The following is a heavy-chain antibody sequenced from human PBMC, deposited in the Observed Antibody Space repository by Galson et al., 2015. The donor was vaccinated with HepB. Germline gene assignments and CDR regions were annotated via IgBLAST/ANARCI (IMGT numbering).Heavy chain of an antibody. J-gene: IGHJ6*03. CDR2: IDPSDSYT. D-gene: IGHD2-2*01. Sequence: QSGAEVKKPGESLRISCKGSGYSFTSYWISWVRQMPGKGLEWMGRIDPSDSYTNYSPSFRGHVTISADKSISTAYLQWSSLKASDTAMYYCAGGQLHTFYYYYMDVWGKGTTVTVSS. CDR3: AGGQLHTFYYYYMDV. V-gene: IGHV5-10-1*01. CDR1: GYSFTSYW.